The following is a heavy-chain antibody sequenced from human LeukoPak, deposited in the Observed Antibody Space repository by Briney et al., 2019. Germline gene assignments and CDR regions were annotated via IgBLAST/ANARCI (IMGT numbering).Heavy chain of an antibody. CDR1: GYSIGSGYD. CDR2: INYSGRT. Sequence: PSETLSLTCSVSGYSIGSGYDWAWIRQAPGKGLEWIGSINYSGRTYYNPSLKSRVTMYIDTSKNQFSLKLSSVTAADTAMYYCAKSNGYGLIDYWGQGTLVTVSS. D-gene: IGHD5-12*01. V-gene: IGHV4-38-2*02. CDR3: AKSNGYGLIDY. J-gene: IGHJ4*02.